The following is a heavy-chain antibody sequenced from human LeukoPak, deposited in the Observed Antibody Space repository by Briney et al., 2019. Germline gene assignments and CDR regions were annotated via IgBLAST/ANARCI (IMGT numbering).Heavy chain of an antibody. CDR1: GFTFTTFW. Sequence: GGSLRLSCATSGFTFTTFWMHWVRQAPGKGLEWVAVISYDGSNKYYADSVKGRFTISRDNSKNTLYLQMNSLRAEDTAVYYCAKDHSGWYVDWFDPWGQGTLVTVSS. CDR3: AKDHSGWYVDWFDP. V-gene: IGHV3-30*18. D-gene: IGHD6-19*01. CDR2: ISYDGSNK. J-gene: IGHJ5*02.